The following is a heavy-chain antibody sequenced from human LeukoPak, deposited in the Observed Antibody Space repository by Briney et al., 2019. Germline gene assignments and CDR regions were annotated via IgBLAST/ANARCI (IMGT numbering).Heavy chain of an antibody. Sequence: VASVKVSCKASGYTFTSYDINWVRQAPGQGLEWMGWMNPNSGNTGYAQEFQGRVTMTRNTSISTAYMELSSLRSEDTAVYYCARGQYYDFWSGYYSYYGMDVWGQGTTVTVSS. V-gene: IGHV1-8*01. D-gene: IGHD3-3*01. J-gene: IGHJ6*02. CDR2: MNPNSGNT. CDR3: ARGQYYDFWSGYYSYYGMDV. CDR1: GYTFTSYD.